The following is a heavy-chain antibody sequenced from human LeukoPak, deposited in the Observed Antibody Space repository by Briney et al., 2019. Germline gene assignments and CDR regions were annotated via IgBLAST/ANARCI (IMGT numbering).Heavy chain of an antibody. CDR3: ARRYEGSGYAYDY. J-gene: IGHJ4*02. D-gene: IGHD3-22*01. CDR1: GVSITTYSHN. CDR2: FHFSGAI. Sequence: SETLSLTCTVSGVSITTYSHNYDWIRQPPGKGLESIGGFHFSGAINYNPSLKSRVTIFVDTSKKQISLKLNSVTAADTAVYYCARRYEGSGYAYDYWGQGILVTVSS. V-gene: IGHV4-39*01.